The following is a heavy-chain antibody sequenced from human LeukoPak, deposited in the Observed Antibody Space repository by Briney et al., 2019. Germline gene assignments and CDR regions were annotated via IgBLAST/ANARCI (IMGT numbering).Heavy chain of an antibody. Sequence: GESLKISCKGSGYSFTSYWIGWVRQMPWKGPEWMGIIYPGDSDTRYSLSFQGQVTISADKSSSTAYLQWSSLKASDTAMYYCARFRLWRAAAGSDYFDYWGQGTLVTVSS. V-gene: IGHV5-51*01. CDR1: GYSFTSYW. CDR2: IYPGDSDT. D-gene: IGHD6-13*01. J-gene: IGHJ4*02. CDR3: ARFRLWRAAAGSDYFDY.